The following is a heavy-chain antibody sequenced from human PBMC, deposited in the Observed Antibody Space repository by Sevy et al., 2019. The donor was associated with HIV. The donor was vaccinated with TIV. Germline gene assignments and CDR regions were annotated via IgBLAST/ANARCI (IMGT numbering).Heavy chain of an antibody. CDR2: ISPSGGNT. Sequence: GGSLRLSCAASGFTFISYAFSWVRQPPGKGLEWVSSISPSGGNTYYADSVKGRFTISRDNSKNTLDLQMNSLRAEDTAVYYCAKEDRSGFYWGQGTLVTVSS. CDR1: GFTFISYA. D-gene: IGHD3-22*01. J-gene: IGHJ4*02. V-gene: IGHV3-23*01. CDR3: AKEDRSGFY.